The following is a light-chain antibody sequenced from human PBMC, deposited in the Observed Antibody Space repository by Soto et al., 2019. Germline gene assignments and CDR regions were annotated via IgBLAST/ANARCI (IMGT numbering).Light chain of an antibody. CDR2: GAS. J-gene: IGKJ4*01. CDR3: QQRSNWPPLT. Sequence: ETVMTQSPATLSVSPGERATLSCRGSQSISSNLAWYQQKPGQAPRLLIYGASTRATGIPARFTGSGSGTEFTLTISSLQSEDFAVYYCQQRSNWPPLTFGGGTKVDI. V-gene: IGKV3-15*01. CDR1: QSISSN.